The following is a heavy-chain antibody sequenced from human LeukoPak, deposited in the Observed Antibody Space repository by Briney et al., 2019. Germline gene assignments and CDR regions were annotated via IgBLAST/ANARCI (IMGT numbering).Heavy chain of an antibody. CDR3: AGDGRIWFGEMNAFDI. J-gene: IGHJ3*02. CDR2: ISSSSSYI. D-gene: IGHD3-10*01. Sequence: GGSLRLSCAASGFTFSSYSMNWVRQAPGKGLEWVSSISSSSSYIYYADSAKGRFTISRDNAKNSLYLQMNSLRAEDTAVYYCAGDGRIWFGEMNAFDIWGQGTMVTVSS. CDR1: GFTFSSYS. V-gene: IGHV3-21*01.